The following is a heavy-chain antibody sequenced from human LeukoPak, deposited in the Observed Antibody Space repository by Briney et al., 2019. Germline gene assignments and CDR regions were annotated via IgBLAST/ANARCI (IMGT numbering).Heavy chain of an antibody. Sequence: GGSLRLSCAASGFTFSNYWMSWVRQAPGEGLEWEANIKQDGSEKYCVNSVKGRFTISRDNAKNSLYLQMNSLRAEDTAIYYCAREDDWNYEDYWGQGTLVTVSS. J-gene: IGHJ4*02. CDR3: AREDDWNYEDY. D-gene: IGHD1-7*01. CDR1: GFTFSNYW. CDR2: IKQDGSEK. V-gene: IGHV3-7*01.